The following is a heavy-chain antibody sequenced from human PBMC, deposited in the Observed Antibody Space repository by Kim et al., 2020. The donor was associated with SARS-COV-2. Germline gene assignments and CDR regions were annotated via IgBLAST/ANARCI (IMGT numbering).Heavy chain of an antibody. CDR2: IWYDGSNK. Sequence: GGSLRLSCAASGFTFSSYGMHWVRQAPGKGLEWVAVIWYDGSNKYYADSVKGRFTISRDNSKNTLYLQMNSLRAEDTAVYYCARVLDPYYDSSGLDYWGQGTLVTVSS. D-gene: IGHD3-22*01. CDR3: ARVLDPYYDSSGLDY. V-gene: IGHV3-33*01. J-gene: IGHJ4*02. CDR1: GFTFSSYG.